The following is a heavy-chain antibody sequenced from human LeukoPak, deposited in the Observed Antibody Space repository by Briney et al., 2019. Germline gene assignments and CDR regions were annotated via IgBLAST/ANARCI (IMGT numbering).Heavy chain of an antibody. CDR3: ARDRGYYGSGSYYH. CDR1: GFTFSTNA. D-gene: IGHD3-10*01. V-gene: IGHV3-23*01. CDR2: VSDGGGRT. J-gene: IGHJ5*02. Sequence: GGSLRLSCGASGFTFSTNAMSWVRQAPGKGLEWVSGVSDGGGRTFYAESVKGRFTVSRDNSKNTLYLRMNSLRAEDTAVYYCARDRGYYGSGSYYHWGQGTLVTVSS.